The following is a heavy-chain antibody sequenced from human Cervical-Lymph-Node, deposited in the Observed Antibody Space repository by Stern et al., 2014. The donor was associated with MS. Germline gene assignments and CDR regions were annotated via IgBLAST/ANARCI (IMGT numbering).Heavy chain of an antibody. D-gene: IGHD4-17*01. V-gene: IGHV2-5*02. J-gene: IGHJ3*01. CDR3: AHSLHGDYYDALDV. CDR2: LYGEDEK. Sequence: QITLKESGPTLVKPTQTLTLTCTFSGFPIRNSGVRVACIRQPPGKALEXLAVLYGEDEKRYSPSLKSRLSITKDASESHVVLTMTNMDPVDTATYYCAHSLHGDYYDALDVWGQGTMVTVSS. CDR1: GFPIRNSGVR.